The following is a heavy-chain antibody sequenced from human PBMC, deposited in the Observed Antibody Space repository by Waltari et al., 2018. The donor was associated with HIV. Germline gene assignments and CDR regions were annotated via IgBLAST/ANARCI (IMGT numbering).Heavy chain of an antibody. J-gene: IGHJ4*02. CDR3: ARKIPEGHAFDS. V-gene: IGHV4-38-2*01. CDR2: TYYVRPT. CDR1: GYSLTNGYY. Sequence: QVQLQESGPGPVKPSETLSLTCGVSGYSLTNGYYWGWIRQPPGKGLEWIGSTYYVRPTYYNPSLKSRVTISVDTFKNQFSLKVTSVTAADTAVYYCARKIPEGHAFDSWGQGTLVTVSS. D-gene: IGHD2-2*01.